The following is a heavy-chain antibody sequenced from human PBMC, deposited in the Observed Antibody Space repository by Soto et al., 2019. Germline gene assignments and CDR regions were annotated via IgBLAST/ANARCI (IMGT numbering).Heavy chain of an antibody. J-gene: IGHJ4*02. Sequence: SETLSLTCTVSGGSISNYYWNWIRQSPGKGLEWIGYIYSSGSTHYNPSLQNRVTISIDTSKNQVSLKVNSVTAADTAVYYCARDHPHSYGVYYFDYWGKGTPVTVSS. CDR3: ARDHPHSYGVYYFDY. CDR1: GGSISNYY. D-gene: IGHD5-18*01. V-gene: IGHV4-59*13. CDR2: IYSSGST.